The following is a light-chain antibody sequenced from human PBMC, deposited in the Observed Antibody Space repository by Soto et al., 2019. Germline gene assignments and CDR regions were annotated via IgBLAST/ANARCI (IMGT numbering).Light chain of an antibody. CDR2: AAS. Sequence: DIQLTQSPSFLSASAGDRVTITCRASQGISSFLAWYQQKPGRAPKLLIYAASTLQSGVPSRFGGSGSGTEFSLTISSLQPDDFATYYCQQYNTYSPHTFGQGTKVDIK. CDR3: QQYNTYSPHT. J-gene: IGKJ2*01. CDR1: QGISSF. V-gene: IGKV1-9*01.